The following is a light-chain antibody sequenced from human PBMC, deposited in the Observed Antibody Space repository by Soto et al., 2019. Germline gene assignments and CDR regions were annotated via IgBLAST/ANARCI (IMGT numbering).Light chain of an antibody. Sequence: EIVLTQSPGTLSLSPGERATLSCRDSQSVSSSYLAWYQQKPGQAPRLLIYGASSRATGIPDRFSGSGSGTDFTLTSIRLEPEEFAVYYCQQDGSSPDTFGQGTRLEMK. J-gene: IGKJ5*01. V-gene: IGKV3-20*01. CDR3: QQDGSSPDT. CDR1: QSVSSSY. CDR2: GAS.